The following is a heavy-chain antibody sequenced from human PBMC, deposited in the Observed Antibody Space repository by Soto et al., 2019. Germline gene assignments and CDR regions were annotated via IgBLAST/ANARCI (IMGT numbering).Heavy chain of an antibody. V-gene: IGHV4-59*01. CDR2: IYYSGST. CDR3: ARDGSGYCSSTSCYSYNWFDP. J-gene: IGHJ5*02. D-gene: IGHD2-2*01. CDR1: GGSISSYY. Sequence: SETLSLTCTVSGGSISSYYWSWIRQPPGKGLEWIGYIYYSGSTNYNPSLKSRATISVDTSKNQFSLKLSSVTAADTAVYYCARDGSGYCSSTSCYSYNWFDPWGQGTLVTVSS.